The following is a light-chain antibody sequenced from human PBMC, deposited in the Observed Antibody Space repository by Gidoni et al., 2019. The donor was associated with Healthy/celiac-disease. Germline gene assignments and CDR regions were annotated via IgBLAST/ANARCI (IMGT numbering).Light chain of an antibody. J-gene: IGLJ2*01. V-gene: IGLV1-51*01. CDR2: DNN. CDR3: GTWDSSLSPL. Sequence: QPVLTPPPSVSAAPGQKVTIACSGSSSNIGNNYVSWYQQLPGTAPKLLIYDNNKRPSGIPDRFSGSKSGTSATLGITGLQTGDEADYYCGTWDSSLSPLFGGGTKLTVL. CDR1: SSNIGNNY.